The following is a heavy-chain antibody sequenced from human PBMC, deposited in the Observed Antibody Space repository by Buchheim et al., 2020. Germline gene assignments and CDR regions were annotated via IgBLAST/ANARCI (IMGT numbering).Heavy chain of an antibody. J-gene: IGHJ6*02. CDR2: INPNSGGT. CDR3: ARVERESGGDPGPYYYYGMDV. CDR1: GYTFTGYY. V-gene: IGHV1-2*04. Sequence: QVQLVQSGAEVKKPGASVKVSCKASGYTFTGYYMHWVRQAPGQGLEWMGWINPNSGGTNYAQKFQGWVTMTRDTSISTAYMELSRLRSDDTAVYYCARVERESGGDPGPYYYYGMDVWGQGTT. D-gene: IGHD2-21*02.